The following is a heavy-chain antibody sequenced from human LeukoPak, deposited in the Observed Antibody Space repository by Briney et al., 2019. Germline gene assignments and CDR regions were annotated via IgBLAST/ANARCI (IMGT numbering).Heavy chain of an antibody. Sequence: SETLSLTCAVYGGSFSGYYWSWIRQPPGKGLEWIGEINHSGSTNYNPSLKSRVTTSVDTSKNQFSLKLSSVTAADTAVYYCARDSVAAAGYNWFDPWGQGTLVTVSS. J-gene: IGHJ5*02. D-gene: IGHD6-13*01. CDR3: ARDSVAAAGYNWFDP. V-gene: IGHV4-34*01. CDR1: GGSFSGYY. CDR2: INHSGST.